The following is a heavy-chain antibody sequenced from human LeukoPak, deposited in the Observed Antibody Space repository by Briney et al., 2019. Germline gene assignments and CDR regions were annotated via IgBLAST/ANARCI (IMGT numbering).Heavy chain of an antibody. J-gene: IGHJ6*02. V-gene: IGHV1-18*01. D-gene: IGHD6-19*01. Sequence: ASGTVSCTASAYTFTFNGISWVRHAPGQGIGWKGWIRAYNGNTNYAQKLHGRVTMTTDTSTSTAYMELRSLRSDDTAVYYCAREPHIAVAGTDGMEVWGQGTPVTVSS. CDR1: AYTFTFNG. CDR3: AREPHIAVAGTDGMEV. CDR2: IRAYNGNT.